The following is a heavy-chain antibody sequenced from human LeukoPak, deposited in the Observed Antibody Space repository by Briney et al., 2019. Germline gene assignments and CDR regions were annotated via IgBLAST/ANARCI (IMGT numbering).Heavy chain of an antibody. D-gene: IGHD3-16*01. J-gene: IGHJ4*02. CDR1: GFGFSGYG. CDR3: APKDYGVAY. Sequence: GGSLRLSCAASGFGFSGYGMQWVRQAPGKGLEWVALIRYDESNEYYADSVKGRFTVSRDNSKNTMYLQMNSLRREDTAVYYCAPKDYGVAYWGQGTLVTVSS. V-gene: IGHV3-30*02. CDR2: IRYDESNE.